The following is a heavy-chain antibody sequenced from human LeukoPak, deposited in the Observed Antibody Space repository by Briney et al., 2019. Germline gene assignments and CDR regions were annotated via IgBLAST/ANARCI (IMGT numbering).Heavy chain of an antibody. CDR2: INTNTGNP. V-gene: IGHV7-4-1*02. J-gene: IGHJ4*02. CDR1: GYTFTSYG. Sequence: ASVKVSCKASGYTFTSYGISWVRQAPGQGLEWMGWINTNTGNPTYAQGFTGRFVFSLDTSVSTAYLQISSLKAEDTAVYYCARGWIQLGGYYFDYWGQGTLVTVSS. D-gene: IGHD5-18*01. CDR3: ARGWIQLGGYYFDY.